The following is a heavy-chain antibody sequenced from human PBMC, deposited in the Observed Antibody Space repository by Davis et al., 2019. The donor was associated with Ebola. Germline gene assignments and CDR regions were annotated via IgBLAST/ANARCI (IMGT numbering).Heavy chain of an antibody. J-gene: IGHJ4*02. D-gene: IGHD6-19*01. CDR1: GFTLTNYA. CDR3: VRATFAYNSGWYADY. Sequence: ASVKVSCKASGFTLTNYAIHWVRQAPGQRLEWMGWVHGGNGNTKYSQRFQGRVTITTDTSASTAYLDLSSLRSDDTAVFYCVRATFAYNSGWYADYWGQGTLVTVSS. CDR2: VHGGNGNT. V-gene: IGHV1-3*01.